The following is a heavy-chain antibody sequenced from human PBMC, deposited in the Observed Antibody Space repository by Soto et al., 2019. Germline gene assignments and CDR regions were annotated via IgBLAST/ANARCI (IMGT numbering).Heavy chain of an antibody. D-gene: IGHD3-22*01. CDR2: INPSGGYT. Sequence: GSSVKLSCKAAGYTFSSYYMNLLRLAPGQGLEWLGIINPSGGYTTYAQRFLGRVTMTRDNSKSTLFLQMNSLRAEDTAVYYCAKDYYYDTSGGFDYWGQGTLVTVSS. J-gene: IGHJ4*02. V-gene: IGHV1-46*01. CDR3: AKDYYYDTSGGFDY. CDR1: GYTFSSYY.